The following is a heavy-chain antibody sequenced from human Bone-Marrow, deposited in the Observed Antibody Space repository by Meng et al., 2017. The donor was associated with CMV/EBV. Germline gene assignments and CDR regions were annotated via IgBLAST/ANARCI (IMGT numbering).Heavy chain of an antibody. CDR2: IYYSGST. V-gene: IGHV4-59*11. CDR3: SRAGLQHKNDY. J-gene: IGHJ4*02. CDR1: GGSISSHY. D-gene: IGHD4-11*01. Sequence: SETLSLTCTVSGGSISSHYWSWIRQPPGKGLEWIGYIYYSGSTNYNPSLKSRVTISVDTSKNQFSLKLSSVTAADTAVYYCSRAGLQHKNDYWGQGTLVTVSS.